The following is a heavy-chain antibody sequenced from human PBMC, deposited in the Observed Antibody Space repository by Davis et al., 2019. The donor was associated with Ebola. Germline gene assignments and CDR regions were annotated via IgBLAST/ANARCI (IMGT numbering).Heavy chain of an antibody. CDR3: ARGSGLLWFRELLFPNNWFDP. CDR1: GGSISSYY. CDR2: IYTSGST. Sequence: PSETLSLTCTVSGGSISSYYWSWIRQPAGKGLEWFGRIYTSGSTNYNPSLKSRVTISVDTSKNQFSLKLSSVTAADTAVYYCARGSGLLWFRELLFPNNWFDPWGQGTLVTVSS. V-gene: IGHV4-4*07. J-gene: IGHJ5*02. D-gene: IGHD3-10*01.